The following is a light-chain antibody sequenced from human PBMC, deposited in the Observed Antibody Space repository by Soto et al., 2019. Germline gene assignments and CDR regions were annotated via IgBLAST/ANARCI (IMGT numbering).Light chain of an antibody. J-gene: IGKJ4*01. Sequence: IQMTQSPSTLSASVGDRVTINCRASEYISSWMAWYQQKPGKAPNLLIYTASTLQSGVPSRFSGSGSGTDFTLTISSLQPEDFATYYCIQDYNYPLTFGGGTKVDIK. V-gene: IGKV1-6*01. CDR2: TAS. CDR1: EYISSW. CDR3: IQDYNYPLT.